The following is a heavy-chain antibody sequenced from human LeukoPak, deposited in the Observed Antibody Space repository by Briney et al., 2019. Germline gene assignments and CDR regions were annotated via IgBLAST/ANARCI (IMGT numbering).Heavy chain of an antibody. CDR3: ARVISGTWLWF. V-gene: IGHV1-69*04. CDR1: GCTCSSYA. J-gene: IGHJ4*02. CDR2: IIPTLEIA. Sequence: SVKLSCKATGCTCSSYAISWVRQAPGQGLEWMGRIIPTLEIANYAQKFQGRVTITTDKSTSTAYMELSSLRPEDTAVYYCARVISGTWLWFWGQGTLVTVSS. D-gene: IGHD1-14*01.